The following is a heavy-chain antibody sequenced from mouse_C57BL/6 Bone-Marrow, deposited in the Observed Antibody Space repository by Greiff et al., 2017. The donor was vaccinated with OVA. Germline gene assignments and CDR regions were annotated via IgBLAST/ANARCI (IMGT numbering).Heavy chain of an antibody. V-gene: IGHV5-17*01. CDR1: GFTFSDYG. J-gene: IGHJ2*01. D-gene: IGHD1-1*01. Sequence: EVKLVESGGGLVKPGGSLKLSCAASGFTFSDYGMHWVRQAPEKGLEWVAYISSGSSTIYYADTVKGRFTISRDNAKNTLFLQMTSLRSEDTAMYYCARGVYYGSSYDYWGQGTTLTVSS. CDR3: ARGVYYGSSYDY. CDR2: ISSGSSTI.